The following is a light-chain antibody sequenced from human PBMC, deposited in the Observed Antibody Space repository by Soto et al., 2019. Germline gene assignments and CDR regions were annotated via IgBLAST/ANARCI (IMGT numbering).Light chain of an antibody. Sequence: EIVLTQSPATLSLSPGERATLSCSTSQSVSSYFAWYQQKPGRAPRILIYDAPNRSTGIPARFIGSGSGTDFTLTISSLEREDFSVYYCQRRSNWPITFGQGTRLEIK. J-gene: IGKJ5*01. V-gene: IGKV3-11*01. CDR1: QSVSSY. CDR2: DAP. CDR3: QRRSNWPIT.